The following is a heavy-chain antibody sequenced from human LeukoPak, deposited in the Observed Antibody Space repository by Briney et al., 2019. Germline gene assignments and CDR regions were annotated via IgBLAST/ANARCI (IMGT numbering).Heavy chain of an antibody. V-gene: IGHV1-46*01. Sequence: ASVKVSSKASGYTFTSYYMHWVRQAPGQGLEWMGIINPSGGSTSYAQKFQGRVAMTRDTSTSTVYMELSSLRSEDTAVYYCARAFRKDNYYYYGMDVWGQGTTVTVSS. J-gene: IGHJ6*02. D-gene: IGHD2/OR15-2a*01. CDR3: ARAFRKDNYYYYGMDV. CDR2: INPSGGST. CDR1: GYTFTSYY.